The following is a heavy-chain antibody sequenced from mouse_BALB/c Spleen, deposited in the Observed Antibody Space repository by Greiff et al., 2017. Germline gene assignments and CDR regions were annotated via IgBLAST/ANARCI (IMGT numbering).Heavy chain of an antibody. Sequence: EVKLVESGGGLVQPGGSRKLSCAASGFTFSSFGMHWVRQAPEKGLEWVGYIGSGSSTIYYADKVKGRYTISRDKAKNTLFLHMTSLRSEDTAMYYCARGDYYGNYFDYWGQGTTLTVSS. V-gene: IGHV5-17*02. CDR1: GFTFSSFG. CDR3: ARGDYYGNYFDY. CDR2: IGSGSSTI. D-gene: IGHD2-1*01. J-gene: IGHJ2*01.